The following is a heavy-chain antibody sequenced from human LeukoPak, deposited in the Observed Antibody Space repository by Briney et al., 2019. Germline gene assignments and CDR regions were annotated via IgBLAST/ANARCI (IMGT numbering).Heavy chain of an antibody. CDR3: ARDKDSAGWYVY. CDR2: ISLYNGNT. Sequence: ASVKVSCKASGYTFTSFGISWVRQAPGQGLDWLAWISLYNGNTNYAQKVQGRVTMTTDTSTSTAYIELRSLKSDDTAVYYCARDKDSAGWYVYWGQGTVVTVSS. V-gene: IGHV1-18*01. J-gene: IGHJ4*02. D-gene: IGHD6-19*01. CDR1: GYTFTSFG.